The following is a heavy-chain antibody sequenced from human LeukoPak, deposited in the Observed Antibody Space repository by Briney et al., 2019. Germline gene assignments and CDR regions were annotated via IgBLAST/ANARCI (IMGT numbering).Heavy chain of an antibody. Sequence: SETLSLTCTVSSDSISNSAYHWGWIRQPPGRGLEWIGTIYYNRGTYYNPSLKSRVTISVDTSKNQFSLKLSSVTAADTAVYYCARGYPLPGFDPWGQGTLVTVSS. D-gene: IGHD1-26*01. CDR1: SDSISNSAYH. CDR2: IYYNRGT. V-gene: IGHV4-39*07. J-gene: IGHJ5*02. CDR3: ARGYPLPGFDP.